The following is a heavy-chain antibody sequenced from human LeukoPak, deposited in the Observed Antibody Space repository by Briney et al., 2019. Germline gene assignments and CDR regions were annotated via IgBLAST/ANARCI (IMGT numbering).Heavy chain of an antibody. CDR2: ISWNGGST. Sequence: PGGSLRLSCAASGFTFSGSAMHWVRQASGKGLEWVSGISWNGGSTDYADSVKDRFTVSRDNAKSSLLLQMNSLRAEDTALYYCARARDYGGNAIFFDYWGQGTLVTVSS. CDR1: GFTFSGSA. CDR3: ARARDYGGNAIFFDY. V-gene: IGHV3-20*04. J-gene: IGHJ4*02. D-gene: IGHD4-23*01.